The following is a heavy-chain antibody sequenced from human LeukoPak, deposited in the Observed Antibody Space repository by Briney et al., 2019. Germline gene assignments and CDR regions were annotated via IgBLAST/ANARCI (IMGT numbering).Heavy chain of an antibody. CDR2: ISQNGIP. CDR3: TRHDVVAVMGHGMAV. D-gene: IGHD3-16*01. V-gene: IGHV4-59*08. CDR1: GASIGSYY. J-gene: IGHJ6*02. Sequence: PSETLSLTCTVSGASIGSYYWSWIRQPPGKGLEWIGFISQNGIPRYTASLKSRVTISRDTSENQVSLILSSVTAADTAVYYCTRHDVVAVMGHGMAVWGQGTTVTVSS.